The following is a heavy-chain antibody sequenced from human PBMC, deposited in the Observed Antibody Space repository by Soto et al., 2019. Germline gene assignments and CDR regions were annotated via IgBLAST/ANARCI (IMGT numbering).Heavy chain of an antibody. CDR2: ISGSGGST. D-gene: IGHD3-10*01. CDR1: GFTFSSYA. Sequence: GGSLRLSCAASGFTFSSYARSWVRQAPGKGVEWVSAISGSGGSTYYADSVKGRFTISRDNSKNTLYLQMNSLRAEDTAVYYCAKSRKGITMVRGAPIFDYWGQGTLVTVSS. CDR3: AKSRKGITMVRGAPIFDY. J-gene: IGHJ4*02. V-gene: IGHV3-23*01.